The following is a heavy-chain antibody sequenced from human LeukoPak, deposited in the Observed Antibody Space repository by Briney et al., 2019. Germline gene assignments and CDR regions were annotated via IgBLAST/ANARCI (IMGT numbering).Heavy chain of an antibody. V-gene: IGHV4-30-4*08. CDR1: GGSISSGDYY. CDR2: IHYSGST. D-gene: IGHD6-19*01. J-gene: IGHJ2*01. Sequence: SETLSLTCTVSGGSISSGDYYWSWIRQPPGKGLEWIGYIHYSGSTYYNPSLKSRVTISVDTSKNQFSLKLSSVTAADTAVYYRARVGSSGWYFDLWGRGILVTVS. CDR3: ARVGSSGWYFDL.